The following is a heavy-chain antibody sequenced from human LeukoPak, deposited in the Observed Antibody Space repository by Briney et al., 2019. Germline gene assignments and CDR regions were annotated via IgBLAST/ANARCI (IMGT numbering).Heavy chain of an antibody. CDR2: ISGSGRST. Sequence: QPGGSLRLSCAASGFTFSNYAMSWVRQAPGKGLEWVSAISGSGRSTYYADSVKGRFPISRDNSKNTLFLQMNSLRAEDTAAYFCAKAGSNTWYLNDYWGQGILVAVSS. CDR3: AKAGSNTWYLNDY. V-gene: IGHV3-23*01. J-gene: IGHJ4*02. D-gene: IGHD6-13*01. CDR1: GFTFSNYA.